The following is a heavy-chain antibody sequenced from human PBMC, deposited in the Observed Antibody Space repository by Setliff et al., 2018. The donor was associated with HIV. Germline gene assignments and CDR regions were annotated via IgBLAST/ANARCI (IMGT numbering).Heavy chain of an antibody. CDR2: VYHSGTT. J-gene: IGHJ4*02. Sequence: LSLTCAVSGYSISTAYYWGWIRQPPGKGLEWIGSVYHSGTTHYNPSLKSRVTISVDMSNNQFSLKVTSVTAADTAVYYCMRGRSITIFGVAYFDFWGQGTQVTVSS. CDR1: GYSISTAYY. V-gene: IGHV4-38-2*01. D-gene: IGHD3-3*01. CDR3: MRGRSITIFGVAYFDF.